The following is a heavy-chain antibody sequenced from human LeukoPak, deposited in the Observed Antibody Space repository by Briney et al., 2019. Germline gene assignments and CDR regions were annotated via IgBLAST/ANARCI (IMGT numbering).Heavy chain of an antibody. CDR3: AKEGDFHFDY. V-gene: IGHV3-23*01. CDR1: GFTFTSYS. Sequence: AGGSLRLSCAASGFTFTSYSMNWVRQAPGKGLEWVSTISGGGGSTYYADSVKGRFTISRDNSKNTLYLQMNSLRAEDTAVYYCAKEGDFHFDYWGQGTLVTVSS. D-gene: IGHD3-10*01. CDR2: ISGGGGST. J-gene: IGHJ4*02.